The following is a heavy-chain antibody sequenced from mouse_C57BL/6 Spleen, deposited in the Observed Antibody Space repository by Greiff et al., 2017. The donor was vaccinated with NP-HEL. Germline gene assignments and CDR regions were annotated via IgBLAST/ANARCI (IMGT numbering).Heavy chain of an antibody. Sequence: QVQLQQSGAELMKPGASVKLSCKATGYTFTGYWIEWVKQRPGHGLEWIGEILPGSGSTNHNEKFKGKATFTADTSSNTAYMQLSSLTTEDSAIYYCARYEYGSPFDYWGQGTTLTVSS. CDR2: ILPGSGST. CDR1: GYTFTGYW. V-gene: IGHV1-9*01. J-gene: IGHJ2*01. D-gene: IGHD2-10*02. CDR3: ARYEYGSPFDY.